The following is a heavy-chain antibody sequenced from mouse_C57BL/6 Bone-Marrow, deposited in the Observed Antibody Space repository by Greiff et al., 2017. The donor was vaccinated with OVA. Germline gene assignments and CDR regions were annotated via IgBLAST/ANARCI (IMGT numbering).Heavy chain of an antibody. D-gene: IGHD1-1*01. V-gene: IGHV1-64*01. CDR3: ARYGYYGSSLYWYFDV. CDR2: IHPNSGST. J-gene: IGHJ1*03. CDR1: GYTFTSYW. Sequence: QVQLQQPGAELVKPGASVKLSCKASGYTFTSYWMHWVKQRPGQGLEWIGMIHPNSGSTNYNEKFKSKATLTVDKPSSTAYMQLSSLTSEDSAVYYCARYGYYGSSLYWYFDVWGTGTTVTVSS.